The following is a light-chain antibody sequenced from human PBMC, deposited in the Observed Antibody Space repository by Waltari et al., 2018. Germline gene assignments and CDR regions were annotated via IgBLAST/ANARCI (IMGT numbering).Light chain of an antibody. CDR1: SSDVGGYND. CDR2: DVS. J-gene: IGLJ2*01. CDR3: SSYTTSSTLV. Sequence: QPALTEPASVSGSPGLSVTISCTGNSSDVGGYNDVSWYQQHPGKAPKLMIYDVSKRPSGVSNRFSGSKSGNTASLTISGLQAEDEADYYCSSYTTSSTLVFGGGTKLTVL. V-gene: IGLV2-14*01.